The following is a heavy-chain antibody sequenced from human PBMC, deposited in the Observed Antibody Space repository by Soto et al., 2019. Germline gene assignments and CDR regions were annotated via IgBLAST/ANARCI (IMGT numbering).Heavy chain of an antibody. V-gene: IGHV1-2*04. CDR3: ARGGGVLRYFDWFPGGFYYGMDV. Sequence: ASVKVSCKASGYTFTGYYMHWVRQAPGQGLEWMGWINPNSGGTNYAQKFQGWVTMTRDTSISTAYMELSRLRSDDTAVYYCARGGGVLRYFDWFPGGFYYGMDVWSQGTTVTVSS. CDR1: GYTFTGYY. J-gene: IGHJ6*02. D-gene: IGHD3-9*01. CDR2: INPNSGGT.